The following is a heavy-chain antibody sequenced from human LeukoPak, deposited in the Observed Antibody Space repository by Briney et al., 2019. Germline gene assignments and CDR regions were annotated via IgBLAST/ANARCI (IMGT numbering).Heavy chain of an antibody. CDR3: ARDTGWGSYFDY. J-gene: IGHJ4*02. Sequence: PSETLSLTCTVSGGSISSGSYYWSWIRQPAGKGLEWIGRIYTSGSTNYNPSLKSRVTVSVDTSKNQFSLKLNSVTAAGTAVYYCARDTGWGSYFDYWGQGTLVTVSS. CDR2: IYTSGST. D-gene: IGHD3-16*01. V-gene: IGHV4-61*02. CDR1: GGSISSGSYY.